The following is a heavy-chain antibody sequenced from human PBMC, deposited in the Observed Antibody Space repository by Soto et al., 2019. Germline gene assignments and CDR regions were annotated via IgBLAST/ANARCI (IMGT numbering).Heavy chain of an antibody. CDR3: VRVGPYYDRWGHSTNVFDI. J-gene: IGHJ3*02. Sequence: SGGSLRLSCAASGFSFSDHYMDWVRQVPGKGLEWIGRIRNKAKSHTTDYAASVKGRFTISRDDSQNSAYLQMSGLKAEDTALYHCVRVGPYYDRWGHSTNVFDIRGRGTMVTVSS. CDR2: IRNKAKSHTT. CDR1: GFSFSDHY. V-gene: IGHV3-72*01. D-gene: IGHD3-22*01.